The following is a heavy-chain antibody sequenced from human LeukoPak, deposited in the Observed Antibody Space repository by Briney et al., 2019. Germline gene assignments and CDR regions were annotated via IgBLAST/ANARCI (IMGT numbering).Heavy chain of an antibody. Sequence: SETLSLTCTVSGGSISSYYWSWIRQPPGKGLEWIGYIYYSGGTNYNPSLKSRVTTSVDTSKNQFSLKLSSVTAADTAVYYCARASGYSYQAPDYWGQGTLVTVSS. CDR1: GGSISSYY. CDR3: ARASGYSYQAPDY. D-gene: IGHD1-1*01. CDR2: IYYSGGT. V-gene: IGHV4-59*01. J-gene: IGHJ4*02.